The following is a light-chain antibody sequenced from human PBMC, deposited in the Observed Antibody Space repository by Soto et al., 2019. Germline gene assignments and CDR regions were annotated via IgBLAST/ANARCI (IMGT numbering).Light chain of an antibody. V-gene: IGKV3-20*01. J-gene: IGKJ1*01. CDR3: QQYNSYSWT. Sequence: EIVLTQSPGTLSLSPGERATLSCRASQTISGTYLAWYQQKPGQAPRLLIYSSSSRAAGVSDRFSGSGSGTDFSLTISSLQPDDFATYYCQQYNSYSWTFGQGTKGDIK. CDR2: SSS. CDR1: QTISGTY.